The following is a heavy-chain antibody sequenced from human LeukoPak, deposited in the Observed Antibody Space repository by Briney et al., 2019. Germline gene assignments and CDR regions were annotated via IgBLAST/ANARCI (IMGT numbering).Heavy chain of an antibody. CDR1: GFTFRSYA. Sequence: GGCLRLSCAASGFTFRSYAMSGVRQAPAKGLECVSALSGRGGSTYYADAAEGRFTISRGNPKNRLHLPVKSERAEDTAVYYCATPCSGDCYSGFFDYWGQGTLVTVSS. CDR2: LSGRGGST. V-gene: IGHV3-23*01. CDR3: ATPCSGDCYSGFFDY. J-gene: IGHJ4*02. D-gene: IGHD2-21*02.